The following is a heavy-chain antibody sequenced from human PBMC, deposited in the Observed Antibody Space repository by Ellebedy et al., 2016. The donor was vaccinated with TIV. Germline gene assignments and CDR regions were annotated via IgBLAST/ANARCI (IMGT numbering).Heavy chain of an antibody. V-gene: IGHV4-4*07. J-gene: IGHJ6*03. CDR2: IYTSGST. D-gene: IGHD6-13*01. CDR3: ARDREAAAPYYYYYMDV. Sequence: SETLSLTXTVSGGSISSYYWSWIRQPAGKGLEWIGRIYTSGSTNYNPSLKSRVTMSVDTSKNQFSLKLSSVTAADTAVYYCARDREAAAPYYYYYMDVWGKGTTVTVSS. CDR1: GGSISSYY.